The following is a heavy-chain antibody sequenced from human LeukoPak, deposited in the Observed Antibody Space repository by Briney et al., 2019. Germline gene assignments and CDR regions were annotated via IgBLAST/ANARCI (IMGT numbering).Heavy chain of an antibody. CDR3: AKDPADDYGGNRWFDP. CDR2: ISSSGSTI. Sequence: PGGSLRLSCAASGFSFSDYYMSWIRQAPGKGLEWVSYISSSGSTIYYADSVKGRFTISRDNAKNSLYLQMNSLRAEDTAVYYCAKDPADDYGGNRWFDPWGQGTLVTVSS. J-gene: IGHJ5*02. D-gene: IGHD4-23*01. V-gene: IGHV3-11*04. CDR1: GFSFSDYY.